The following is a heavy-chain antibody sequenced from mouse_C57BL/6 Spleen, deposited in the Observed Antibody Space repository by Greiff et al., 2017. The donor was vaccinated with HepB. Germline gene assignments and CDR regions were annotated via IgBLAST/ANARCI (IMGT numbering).Heavy chain of an antibody. CDR3: ARRDYGNYGWYFDV. V-gene: IGHV5-16*01. CDR1: GFTFSDYY. J-gene: IGHJ1*03. D-gene: IGHD2-1*01. CDR2: INYDGSST. Sequence: EVKLVESEGGLVQPGSSMKLSCTASGFTFSDYYMAWVRQVPEKGLEWVANINYDGSSTYYLDSLKSRFIISRDNAKNILYLQMSSLKSEDTATYYCARRDYGNYGWYFDVWGTGTTVTVSS.